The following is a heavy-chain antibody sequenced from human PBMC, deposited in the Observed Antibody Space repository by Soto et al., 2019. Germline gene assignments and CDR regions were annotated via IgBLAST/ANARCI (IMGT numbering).Heavy chain of an antibody. CDR1: GFTFSSYA. CDR3: ARDPTVTEPPGY. Sequence: GGSLRLSCAASGFTFSSYAMHWVRQAPGKGLEWVAVISFDGSNKYYADSVKGRLTISRDNSKNTLYLQMNSLRAEDTAVYYCARDPTVTEPPGYWGQGTLVTVSS. CDR2: ISFDGSNK. D-gene: IGHD4-17*01. J-gene: IGHJ4*02. V-gene: IGHV3-30-3*01.